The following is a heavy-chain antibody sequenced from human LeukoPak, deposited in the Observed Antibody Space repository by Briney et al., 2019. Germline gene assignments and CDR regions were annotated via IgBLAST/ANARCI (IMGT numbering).Heavy chain of an antibody. V-gene: IGHV3-30-3*01. D-gene: IGHD2-15*01. Sequence: GGSLRLSCAASGFTFSSYAMHWVRQAPGKGLEWVAVISYDGSNKYYADSVKGRFTISRDNSKNTLYLQMNSLRAEDTAVYYCARTYCIGSSCPGVFEYWGQGTLVTVSS. J-gene: IGHJ4*02. CDR1: GFTFSSYA. CDR3: ARTYCIGSSCPGVFEY. CDR2: ISYDGSNK.